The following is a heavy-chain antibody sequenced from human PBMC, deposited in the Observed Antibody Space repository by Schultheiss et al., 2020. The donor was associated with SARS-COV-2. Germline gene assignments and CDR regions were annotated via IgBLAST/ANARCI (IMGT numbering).Heavy chain of an antibody. D-gene: IGHD2-2*01. Sequence: SQTLSLTCTVSGGSISSYYWSWIRQHPGKGLEWIGYIYYSGSTNYNPSLKSRVTISVDTSKNQFSLKLSSVTAADTAVYYCASTLGPYCSSTSCYDRGDVWGQGTTVTVSS. CDR3: ASTLGPYCSSTSCYDRGDV. CDR2: IYYSGST. V-gene: IGHV4-59*01. CDR1: GGSISSYY. J-gene: IGHJ6*02.